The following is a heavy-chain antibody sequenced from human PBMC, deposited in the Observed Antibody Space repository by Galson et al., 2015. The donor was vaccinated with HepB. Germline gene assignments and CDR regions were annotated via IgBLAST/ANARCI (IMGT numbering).Heavy chain of an antibody. J-gene: IGHJ4*02. CDR2: IIPILGIA. V-gene: IGHV1-69*04. CDR3: ARDLLSSDDDY. Sequence: SVKVSCKASGGTFSSYTISWVRQAPGQGLEWMGRIIPILGIANYAQKFQGRVTITADKSTSTAYMELSSLRSEDTAVYYCARDLLSSDDDYWGQGTLVTVSS. CDR1: GGTFSSYT. D-gene: IGHD3-22*01.